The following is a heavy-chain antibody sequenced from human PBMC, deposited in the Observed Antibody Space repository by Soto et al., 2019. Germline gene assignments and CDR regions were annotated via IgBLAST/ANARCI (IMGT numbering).Heavy chain of an antibody. V-gene: IGHV4-39*01. CDR2: IHYSGST. J-gene: IGHJ3*02. D-gene: IGHD2-8*01. CDR1: GGSISRSPYY. CDR3: ARPNRQGVTMAFDI. Sequence: QLQLQESGPGLVKPSVTLSLTCTVSGGSISRSPYYWGWVRQPPGKGLEWIGSIHYSGSTYYNPSLKSRGSIFVNTSKNPFPLKLSSVTAADTAVYYCARPNRQGVTMAFDIWGQGTMVTVSS.